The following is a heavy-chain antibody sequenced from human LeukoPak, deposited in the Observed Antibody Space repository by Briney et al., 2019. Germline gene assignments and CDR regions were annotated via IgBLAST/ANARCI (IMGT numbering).Heavy chain of an antibody. CDR3: ATAAGTLGTDAFDI. Sequence: SQTLSLTCAISGDSVSSNSAAWNWIRQSPSRGLEWLGRTYYRSKWYNDYAVFVKSRITINPDTTKNQFSLQLNSVTPEDTAVYYCATAAGTLGTDAFDIWGQGTMVTVSS. CDR1: GDSVSSNSAA. J-gene: IGHJ3*02. D-gene: IGHD6-13*01. CDR2: TYYRSKWYN. V-gene: IGHV6-1*01.